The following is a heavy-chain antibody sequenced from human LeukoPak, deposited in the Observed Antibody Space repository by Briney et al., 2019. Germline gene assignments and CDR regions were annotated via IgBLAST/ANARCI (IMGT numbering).Heavy chain of an antibody. V-gene: IGHV4-30-2*01. D-gene: IGHD2-8*01. CDR2: IYHSGST. CDR1: GGSISSGGYS. Sequence: PSGTLSLTCAVSGGSISSGGYSWSWIRQPPGKGLEWIGYIYHSGSTYYNPSLKSRVTISVDTSKNQFSLKLSSVTAADTAVYYCARHDLSVLTSRYFEHWGQGNLVTVSS. CDR3: ARHDLSVLTSRYFEH. J-gene: IGHJ4*02.